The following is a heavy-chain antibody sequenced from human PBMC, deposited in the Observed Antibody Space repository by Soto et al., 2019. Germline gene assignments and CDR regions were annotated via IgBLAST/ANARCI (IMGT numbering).Heavy chain of an antibody. D-gene: IGHD1-7*01. CDR3: AKNQERELPRVIDF. J-gene: IGHJ4*02. Sequence: GGSLRLSCATSGLTFSNYAMSWVRQSPGGGLEWVSSMSGSSSTTYYADSVRGRFTISRDRSKNTLYLQMSSLRAEDTALYYCAKNQERELPRVIDFWGQGTLVTVSS. CDR2: MSGSSSTT. CDR1: GLTFSNYA. V-gene: IGHV3-23*01.